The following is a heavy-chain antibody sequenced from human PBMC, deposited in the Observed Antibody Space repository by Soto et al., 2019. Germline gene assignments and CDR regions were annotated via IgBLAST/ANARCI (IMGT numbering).Heavy chain of an antibody. Sequence: GGSLRLSCAASGFTFSSYWMSWVRQAPGKGLGWVANIKQDGSEKYYVDSVKGRFTISRDNAKNSLYLQMNSLRAEDTAVYYCARDRLLAMIVVANGAFDIWGQGTMVTVSS. J-gene: IGHJ3*02. V-gene: IGHV3-7*03. CDR2: IKQDGSEK. CDR1: GFTFSSYW. D-gene: IGHD3-22*01. CDR3: ARDRLLAMIVVANGAFDI.